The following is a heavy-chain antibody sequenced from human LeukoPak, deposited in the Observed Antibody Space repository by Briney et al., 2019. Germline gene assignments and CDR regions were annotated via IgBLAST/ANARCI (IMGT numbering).Heavy chain of an antibody. D-gene: IGHD2-21*01. Sequence: GGSLRLSCAASGFTFDNHAMHWVRQAPGKGLEWVSAISGSGGSTYYADSVKGRFTISRDNSKNTLYLQMNSLRAEDTAVYYCAKVGEGGEGFDYWGQGTLVTVSS. V-gene: IGHV3-23*01. J-gene: IGHJ4*02. CDR2: ISGSGGST. CDR1: GFTFDNHA. CDR3: AKVGEGGEGFDY.